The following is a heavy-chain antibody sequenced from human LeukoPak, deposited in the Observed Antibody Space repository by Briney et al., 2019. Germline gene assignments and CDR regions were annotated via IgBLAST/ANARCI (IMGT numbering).Heavy chain of an antibody. D-gene: IGHD3-10*01. CDR1: GFTFSSRDW. Sequence: GGSLRLSCVASGFTFSSRDWMTWVRQAPGKGLEWVANIKQDGSEKYYVDSVKGRFTISRDNAKNSLYLQMDSLTAEDTALYYCARDPYYYNSGSFAAFDIWGQGTMVTVSS. V-gene: IGHV3-7*01. CDR2: IKQDGSEK. J-gene: IGHJ3*02. CDR3: ARDPYYYNSGSFAAFDI.